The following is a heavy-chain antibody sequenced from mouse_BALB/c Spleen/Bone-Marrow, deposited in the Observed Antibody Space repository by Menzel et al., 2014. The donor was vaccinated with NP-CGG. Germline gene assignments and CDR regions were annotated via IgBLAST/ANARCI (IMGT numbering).Heavy chain of an antibody. CDR3: ARSGYYGSSPYYAMDY. V-gene: IGHV5-17*02. CDR2: ISSGSSTI. D-gene: IGHD1-1*01. J-gene: IGHJ4*01. Sequence: DVKLVESGGGLVQPGGSRKLSCAASGFTFSSFGMHWVRQAPEKGLEWVAYISSGSSTIYYADTVKGRFTISRDNPKNTLLLQMTSLRSEDTAMYYCARSGYYGSSPYYAMDYWGQGTSVTVSS. CDR1: GFTFSSFG.